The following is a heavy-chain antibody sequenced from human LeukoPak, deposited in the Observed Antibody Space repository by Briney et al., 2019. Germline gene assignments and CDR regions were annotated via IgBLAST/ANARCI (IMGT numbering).Heavy chain of an antibody. Sequence: GSLRLSCAASGFTFSSYAMSWVRQAPGKGLEWVSAISGSGGSTYYADPGKGRFTISRDNSKNTLYLQMNSLRTEDTAVYYCVRDRGDGYNQIDYWGQGTLVTVSS. D-gene: IGHD5-24*01. CDR1: GFTFSSYA. CDR2: ISGSGGST. V-gene: IGHV3-23*01. CDR3: VRDRGDGYNQIDY. J-gene: IGHJ4*02.